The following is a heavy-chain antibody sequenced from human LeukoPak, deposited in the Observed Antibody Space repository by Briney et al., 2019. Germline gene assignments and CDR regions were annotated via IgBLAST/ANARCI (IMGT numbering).Heavy chain of an antibody. D-gene: IGHD6-19*01. CDR2: INPSGGST. Sequence: ASVKVSCKASGYTFTSYYMHWVRQAPGQGLEWMGIINPSGGSTSYAQKFQGRVTMTRDTSTSTVYMELSSLRSEDTAVYYCAGRPKPGIAVAVIDYWGQGTLVTVSS. J-gene: IGHJ4*02. CDR3: AGRPKPGIAVAVIDY. V-gene: IGHV1-46*01. CDR1: GYTFTSYY.